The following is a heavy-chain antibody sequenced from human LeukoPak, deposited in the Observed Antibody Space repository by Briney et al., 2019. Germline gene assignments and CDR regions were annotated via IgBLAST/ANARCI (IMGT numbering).Heavy chain of an antibody. J-gene: IGHJ4*02. V-gene: IGHV3-74*01. CDR3: TKGGTTLFDY. CDR1: GFTFSNYW. D-gene: IGHD1-1*01. Sequence: GGSLRLSCAASGFTFSNYWLHWVRQAPGKGLVWVSRINCDGSSSSYADSVKGRFTISRDNAKNTLYLQMNSLRAEDTAVYYCTKGGTTLFDYWGQGTLVTVSS. CDR2: INCDGSSS.